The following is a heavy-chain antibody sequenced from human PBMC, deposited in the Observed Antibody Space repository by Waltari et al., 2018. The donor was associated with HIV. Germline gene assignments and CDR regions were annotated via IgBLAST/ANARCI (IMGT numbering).Heavy chain of an antibody. V-gene: IGHV1-8*01. J-gene: IGHJ6*02. D-gene: IGHD3-3*01. CDR2: MNPNSGNT. Sequence: QVQLVQSGAEVKKPGASVKVSCKASGYTFTSYDINWVRQAPGPGLEWMGWMNPNSGNTGYAQKFQGRVTMTRNTSISTAYMELSSLRSEDTAVYYCARGYLEWLLFPYYYYGMDVWGQGTTVTVSS. CDR1: GYTFTSYD. CDR3: ARGYLEWLLFPYYYYGMDV.